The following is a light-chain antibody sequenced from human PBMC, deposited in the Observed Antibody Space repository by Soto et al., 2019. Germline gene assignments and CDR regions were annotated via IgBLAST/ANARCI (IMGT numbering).Light chain of an antibody. V-gene: IGLV2-14*01. CDR1: SSDVGGVNY. CDR3: SSYTSSSTQV. Sequence: QSALTQPASVSGSPGQSVTISCTGTSSDVGGVNYVSWYQQHPGKAPKLMIYDVSNRPSGVSNRFSGSKSGNTASLTISGLQAEDEADYHCSSYTSSSTQVFGTGTKLTVL. CDR2: DVS. J-gene: IGLJ1*01.